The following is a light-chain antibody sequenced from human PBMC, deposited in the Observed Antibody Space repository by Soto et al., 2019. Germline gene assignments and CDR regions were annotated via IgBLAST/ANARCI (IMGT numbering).Light chain of an antibody. CDR2: EVS. CDR3: SSYAGSNNWV. Sequence: QSALTQPASVSGSPGQSVTISCTGASSDVGGYNYVSWYQQHPGKAPKLMIYEVSKRPSGVPDRFSGSKSGNTASLTVSWLQAEDESDYYCSSYAGSNNWVFGGGTQLTVL. J-gene: IGLJ2*01. CDR1: SSDVGGYNY. V-gene: IGLV2-8*01.